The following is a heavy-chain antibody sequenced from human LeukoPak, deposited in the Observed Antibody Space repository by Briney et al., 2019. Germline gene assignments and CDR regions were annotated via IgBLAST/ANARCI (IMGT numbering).Heavy chain of an antibody. CDR1: GYSFTSYW. CDR2: IYPGDSDT. V-gene: IGHV5-51*01. CDR3: ARRAVGATRGPYYFDY. Sequence: GESLKISCKGSGYSFTSYWIGWVRQMPGKGLEWTGIIYPGDSDTRYSPSFQGQVTISADKSISTAYLQWSSLKASDTAMYYCARRAVGATRGPYYFDYWGQGTLVTVSS. D-gene: IGHD1-26*01. J-gene: IGHJ4*02.